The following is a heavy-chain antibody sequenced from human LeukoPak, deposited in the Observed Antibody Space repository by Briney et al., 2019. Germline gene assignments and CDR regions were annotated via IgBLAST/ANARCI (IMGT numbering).Heavy chain of an antibody. CDR3: ARDPTSIAAPRYFDY. Sequence: GGSLRLSCAGSGFTFSSYSMNWVRQAPGKGLEWVSSISSSSNYIYYADSLKGRFTISRDNAKNSLYLQMNSLRAEDTAVYYCARDPTSIAAPRYFDYWGQGTLVTVSS. J-gene: IGHJ4*02. CDR2: ISSSSNYI. V-gene: IGHV3-21*01. D-gene: IGHD6-6*01. CDR1: GFTFSSYS.